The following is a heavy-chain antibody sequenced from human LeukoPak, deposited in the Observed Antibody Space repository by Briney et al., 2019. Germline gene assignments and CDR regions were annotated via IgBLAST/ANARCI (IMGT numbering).Heavy chain of an antibody. CDR3: AREDGKYYYYGMDV. CDR2: IYSGGST. CDR1: GFTVSSNY. Sequence: PGGSLRLSCAASGFTVSSNYMSWVRQAPGKGLEWVSVIYSGGSTYYADSVKGRFTISRDNSKNTLYLQMNSLRAEDTDVYYCAREDGKYYYYGMDVWGQGTTVTVSS. J-gene: IGHJ6*02. V-gene: IGHV3-53*01.